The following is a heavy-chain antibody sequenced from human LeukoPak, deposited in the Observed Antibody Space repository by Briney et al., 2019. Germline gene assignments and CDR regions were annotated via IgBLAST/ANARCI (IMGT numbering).Heavy chain of an antibody. Sequence: GGSLRLSCAASGFTFSSYAMSWVRQSPGKGLEWVSAISGSGGSTYYADSVKGRFPISRDNSKNTLYLQMNSLRAEDTAVYYCAKDRLRGTGGYNWFDPWGQGTLVTVSS. D-gene: IGHD3-10*01. V-gene: IGHV3-23*01. CDR1: GFTFSSYA. CDR3: AKDRLRGTGGYNWFDP. CDR2: ISGSGGST. J-gene: IGHJ5*02.